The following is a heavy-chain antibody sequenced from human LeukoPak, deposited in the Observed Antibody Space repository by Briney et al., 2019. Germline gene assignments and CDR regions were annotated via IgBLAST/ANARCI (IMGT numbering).Heavy chain of an antibody. V-gene: IGHV4-34*01. Sequence: SETLSLTCAVYGGSFSGYYWSWIRQPPGKGLEWIGEINHSGSTNYNPSLKSRITISVDTSRNQFSLKLNSMTAADTALYFCAGGGQWLAFDSWGQGTLVTVSS. J-gene: IGHJ4*02. D-gene: IGHD6-19*01. CDR2: INHSGST. CDR3: AGGGQWLAFDS. CDR1: GGSFSGYY.